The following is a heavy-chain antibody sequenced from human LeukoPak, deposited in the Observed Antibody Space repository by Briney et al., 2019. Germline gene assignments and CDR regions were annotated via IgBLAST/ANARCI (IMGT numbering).Heavy chain of an antibody. CDR3: ARDGRSDFSSGYRPHAFDL. CDR2: IYHSGST. Sequence: SETLSLTCAVSGYSISSGYYWGWIRQPPGKGLEWIGSIYHSGSTYYNPSLKSRVTISVDTSKNQFSLKPISVTAADRAVYSWARDGRSDFSSGYRPHAFDLWGQGTMVTVSS. J-gene: IGHJ3*01. CDR1: GYSISSGYY. D-gene: IGHD3-3*01. V-gene: IGHV4-38-2*02.